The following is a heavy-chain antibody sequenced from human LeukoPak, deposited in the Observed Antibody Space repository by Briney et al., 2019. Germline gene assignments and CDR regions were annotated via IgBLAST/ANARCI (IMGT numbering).Heavy chain of an antibody. CDR3: ASHYGDYSFFDY. CDR2: IKQDGSEK. Sequence: GGSLRLSCAASGFTFRRYWLSWVRQAPGKGLEWVANIKQDGSEKYYVDSVKGRFTISRDNAKNSLYLQMNSLRAEDPAVYYCASHYGDYSFFDYWGQGTLVTVSS. J-gene: IGHJ4*02. V-gene: IGHV3-7*02. D-gene: IGHD4-17*01. CDR1: GFTFRRYW.